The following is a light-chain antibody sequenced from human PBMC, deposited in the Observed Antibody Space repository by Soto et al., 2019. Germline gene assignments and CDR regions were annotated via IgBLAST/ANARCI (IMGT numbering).Light chain of an antibody. CDR2: DAS. CDR1: QDIKNY. V-gene: IGKV1-33*01. J-gene: IGKJ4*02. Sequence: DIQMTQSPSSLSASVGDRVTITCQASQDIKNYLNWYQQKPGKAPNLLIYDASNLKTGVPSRFSGSGSGTHFTFTISSLLHEDIAASYCQHYYHLPPRSFGGGTKVEIK. CDR3: QHYYHLPPRS.